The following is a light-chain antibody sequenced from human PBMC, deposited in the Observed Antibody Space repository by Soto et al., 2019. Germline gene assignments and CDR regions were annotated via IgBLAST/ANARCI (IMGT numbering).Light chain of an antibody. CDR2: GAS. V-gene: IGKV3-20*01. CDR3: QQSGDSPYT. Sequence: EIVLTQSPGTLSLSPGERATLSCRASQSVTSSYLAWYQQNPGQAPRLLIYGASTRATGIPDRFSGSGSGKDFPLNISRLEPEAVAVDYCQQSGDSPYTFGQGTSLVIK. CDR1: QSVTSSY. J-gene: IGKJ2*01.